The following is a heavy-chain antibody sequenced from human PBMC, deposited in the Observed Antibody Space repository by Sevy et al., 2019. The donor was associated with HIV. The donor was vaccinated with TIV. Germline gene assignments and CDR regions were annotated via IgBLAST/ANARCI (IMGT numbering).Heavy chain of an antibody. CDR1: GGSFSGYY. V-gene: IGHV4-34*01. Sequence: SETLSLTCAVYGGSFSGYYWSWIRQPPGKGLEWIGEINHSGSTNYNPSLKSRVTISVDTSKNQFSLKLSSVTAADTAVYYCARFSAAIVATILYYYYGMDVWGQGTTVTVSS. J-gene: IGHJ6*02. D-gene: IGHD5-12*01. CDR3: ARFSAAIVATILYYYYGMDV. CDR2: INHSGST.